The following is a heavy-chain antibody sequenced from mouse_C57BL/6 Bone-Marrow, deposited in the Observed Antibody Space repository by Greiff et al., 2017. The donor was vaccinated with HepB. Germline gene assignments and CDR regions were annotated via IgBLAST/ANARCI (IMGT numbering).Heavy chain of an antibody. Sequence: VQLQQSGAELVRPGASVKLSCTASGFNIKDDYMHWVKQRPEQGLEWIGWIDPENGDTEYASKFQGKATITADTSSNTAYLQLSSLTSEDTAVYYCTPMPYYGNIFDYWGQGTTLTVSS. CDR2: IDPENGDT. D-gene: IGHD2-1*01. J-gene: IGHJ2*01. CDR1: GFNIKDDY. CDR3: TPMPYYGNIFDY. V-gene: IGHV14-4*01.